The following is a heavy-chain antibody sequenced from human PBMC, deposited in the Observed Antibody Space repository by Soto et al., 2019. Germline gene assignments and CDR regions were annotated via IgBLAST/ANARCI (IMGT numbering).Heavy chain of an antibody. V-gene: IGHV5-51*01. CDR1: GYSFTNYY. J-gene: IGHJ6*02. Sequence: GESLKISRKGSGYSFTNYYIAWVRQLPGKGLEWMGIINPGDSDTRYNPSFQGQVTMSADKSISTAYLQWSSLQASDTAIYYCARGNPFNYAGFDVWGQGTTVTVSS. CDR2: INPGDSDT. D-gene: IGHD3-16*01. CDR3: ARGNPFNYAGFDV.